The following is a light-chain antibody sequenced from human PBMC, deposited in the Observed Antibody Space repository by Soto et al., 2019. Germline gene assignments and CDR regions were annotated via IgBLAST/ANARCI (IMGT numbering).Light chain of an antibody. CDR2: DAS. CDR1: QSISSW. J-gene: IGKJ5*01. CDR3: QQYGYSPIT. V-gene: IGKV1-5*01. Sequence: DIQRTQSPSTLSASVGDRVTITAGASQSISSWLAWYQQKPGKAPKLLIYDASSLESGVPSRFSGSGSGTDFTLTIDGLEPEDFVVYYCQQYGYSPITFGQGTRLEIK.